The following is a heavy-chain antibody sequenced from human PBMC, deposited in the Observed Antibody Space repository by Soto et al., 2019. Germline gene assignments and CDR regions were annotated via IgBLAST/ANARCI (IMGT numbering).Heavy chain of an antibody. CDR3: AKDGATRVVVVAATHGWFDP. V-gene: IGHV3-23*01. Sequence: PXGXLRLSCAASGFXFSSYAMIWVRQAPGNGLEFVSAISGSCGSTYYADSVKGRFTIYRDNSKNTLYLQMNSLRAEETAVYYFAKDGATRVVVVAATHGWFDPWGQGTLVTVSP. CDR1: GFXFSSYA. CDR2: ISGSCGST. D-gene: IGHD2-15*01. J-gene: IGHJ5*02.